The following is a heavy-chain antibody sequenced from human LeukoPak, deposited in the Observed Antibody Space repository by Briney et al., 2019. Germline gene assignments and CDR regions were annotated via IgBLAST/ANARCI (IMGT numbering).Heavy chain of an antibody. CDR2: MQYDGSEE. D-gene: IGHD2-2*01. CDR3: AGKAAAYYFVY. J-gene: IGHJ4*02. V-gene: IGHV3-30*02. Sequence: GGSLRLSCAAPGFSFSTYGMHWVRQAPGKGLEWVTFMQYDGSEEYYADSVKGRFTISRDNSKNTLYLQMDSLRGEDTAVYYCAGKAAAYYFVYWGQGTLVTVSS. CDR1: GFSFSTYG.